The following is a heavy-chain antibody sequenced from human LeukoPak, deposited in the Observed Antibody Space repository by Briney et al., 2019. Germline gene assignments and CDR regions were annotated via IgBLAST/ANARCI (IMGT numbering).Heavy chain of an antibody. V-gene: IGHV3-9*01. CDR2: ISWNSGSI. CDR1: GFTFDDYA. J-gene: IGHJ6*02. Sequence: GRSLRLSCAASGFTFDDYAMHWVRQAPGKGLEWVSGISWNSGSIGYADSVKGRFTISRDNAKNSLYLQMNSPRAEDTALYYCAKAWGVVLGGMDVWGQGTTVTVSS. CDR3: AKAWGVVLGGMDV. D-gene: IGHD3-10*01.